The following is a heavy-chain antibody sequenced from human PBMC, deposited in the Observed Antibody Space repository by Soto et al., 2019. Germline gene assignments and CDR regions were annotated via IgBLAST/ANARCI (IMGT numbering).Heavy chain of an antibody. CDR2: IIPIFGTA. V-gene: IGHV1-69*12. J-gene: IGHJ6*02. CDR3: VAGTLGNRHYVGMDV. D-gene: IGHD1-7*01. Sequence: QVQLVQSGAEVKKPGSSVKVSCKASGGTFSSYAISWVRQAPGQGLEWMGGIIPIFGTANYAQKFQGRVTITADEYTSTSYMQLIILSSEDTAGYYWVAGTLGNRHYVGMDVWGQVTTVTVSS. CDR1: GGTFSSYA.